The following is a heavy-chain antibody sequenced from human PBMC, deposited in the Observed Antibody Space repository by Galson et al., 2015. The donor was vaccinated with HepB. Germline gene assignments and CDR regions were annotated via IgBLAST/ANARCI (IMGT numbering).Heavy chain of an antibody. Sequence: LRLSCAASGFTFSSYGMHWVRQAPGKGLEGVAVISYDGSNKYYADSVKGRFTISRDNSKNTLYLQMNSLGAEDTAVYYCAKAGSYSSSGYFDYWGQGTLVTVSS. CDR2: ISYDGSNK. V-gene: IGHV3-30*18. CDR3: AKAGSYSSSGYFDY. J-gene: IGHJ4*02. CDR1: GFTFSSYG. D-gene: IGHD6-13*01.